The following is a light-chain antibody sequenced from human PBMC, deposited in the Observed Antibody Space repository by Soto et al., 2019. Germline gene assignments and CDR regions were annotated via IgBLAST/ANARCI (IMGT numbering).Light chain of an antibody. CDR2: GAS. CDR1: QSVSST. J-gene: IGKJ1*01. Sequence: EIVLTQSPATLSLSPWERATLSCRASQSVSSTLAWYQQKPGQAPRLLIYGASNRATGIPDRFSGSGSGTDFTLTISRLEPEDFAVYYCQQYGSSGTSGQGTKVDIK. V-gene: IGKV3-20*01. CDR3: QQYGSSGT.